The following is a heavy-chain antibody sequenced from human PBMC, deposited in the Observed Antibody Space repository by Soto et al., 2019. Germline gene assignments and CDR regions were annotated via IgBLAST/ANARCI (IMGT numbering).Heavy chain of an antibody. V-gene: IGHV1-69*01. CDR2: IIPIFGTA. Sequence: QVQLVQSGAEVKKPGSSVKVSCKASGGTFSSYAISWVRQAPGQGLEWMGGIIPIFGTANYAQKFQGRVTITADESTTTGYMELISLKSEDPAVYYCVASASKYCSGGRCYSPTALDYYGKDVWGQGPTVTVAS. J-gene: IGHJ6*02. D-gene: IGHD2-15*01. CDR1: GGTFSSYA. CDR3: VASASKYCSGGRCYSPTALDYYGKDV.